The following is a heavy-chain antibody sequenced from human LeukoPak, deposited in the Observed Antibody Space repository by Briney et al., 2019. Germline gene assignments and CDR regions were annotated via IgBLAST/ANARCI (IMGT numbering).Heavy chain of an antibody. CDR2: IYSGGST. J-gene: IGHJ4*02. Sequence: GGSLRLSCAASGFTVSSNYMSWVRQAPGKGLEWVSVIYSGGSTYYADSVKGRFTISRDNSKNTLYLQMNSLRAEDTAVYYCARRLVMSGYFDYWGQGTLVTVSS. D-gene: IGHD3-9*01. CDR1: GFTVSSNY. CDR3: ARRLVMSGYFDY. V-gene: IGHV3-53*01.